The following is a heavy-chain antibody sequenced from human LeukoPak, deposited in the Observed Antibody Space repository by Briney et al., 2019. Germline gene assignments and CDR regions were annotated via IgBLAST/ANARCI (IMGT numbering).Heavy chain of an antibody. Sequence: SVKVSCKASGGTFSSYAISWVRQAPGQGLEWMGGIIPILGTANYAQKFQGRVTITADESTSTAYMELSSLRSEDTAVYYCARVLGTMVRGANAFDIWGQGTMVSVSP. CDR2: IIPILGTA. D-gene: IGHD3-10*01. CDR3: ARVLGTMVRGANAFDI. CDR1: GGTFSSYA. J-gene: IGHJ3*02. V-gene: IGHV1-69*13.